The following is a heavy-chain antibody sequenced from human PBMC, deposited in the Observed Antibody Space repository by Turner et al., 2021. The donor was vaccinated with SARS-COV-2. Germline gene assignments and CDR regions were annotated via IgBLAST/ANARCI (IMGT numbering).Heavy chain of an antibody. V-gene: IGHV3-23*01. CDR3: AEADRIMIVVVITLFDY. CDR1: GFTFSSYA. D-gene: IGHD3-22*01. Sequence: EVQLLESGGGLVQPGGSLRLSCAASGFTFSSYAMSWVRQAPGKGLEWVSAISGSGGSTYYADSVKGRFTISRDNSKNTLYLQMNSLRAEDTAVYYCAEADRIMIVVVITLFDYWGQGTLVTVSS. J-gene: IGHJ4*02. CDR2: ISGSGGST.